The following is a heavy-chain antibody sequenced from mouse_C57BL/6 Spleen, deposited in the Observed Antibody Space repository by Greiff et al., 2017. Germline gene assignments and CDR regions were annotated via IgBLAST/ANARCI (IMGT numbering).Heavy chain of an antibody. J-gene: IGHJ3*01. Sequence: EVQLQQSGPELVKPGASVKISCKASGYAFSSSWMNWVKQSNGKSLEWIGVINPNYGTTSYNQKFKGKATLTVDQSSSTAYMQLNSLTSEDSAVYYCARYDYDGTWFAYWGQGTLVTVSA. CDR3: ARYDYDGTWFAY. V-gene: IGHV1-39*01. CDR2: INPNYGTT. CDR1: GYAFSSSW. D-gene: IGHD2-4*01.